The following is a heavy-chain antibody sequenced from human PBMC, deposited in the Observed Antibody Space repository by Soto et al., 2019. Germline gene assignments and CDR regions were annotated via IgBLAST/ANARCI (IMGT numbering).Heavy chain of an antibody. J-gene: IGHJ6*03. CDR2: IYYSGST. CDR3: ARLRLTGTTLLNYMDV. D-gene: IGHD1-7*01. CDR1: GGSISSYY. V-gene: IGHV4-59*08. Sequence: SETLSLTCTVSGGSISSYYWSWIRQPPGKGLEWIGYIYYSGSTNYNPSLKSRVTISVDTSKNQFSLKLSSVTAADTAVYYCARLRLTGTTLLNYMDVWGKGTTVTVS.